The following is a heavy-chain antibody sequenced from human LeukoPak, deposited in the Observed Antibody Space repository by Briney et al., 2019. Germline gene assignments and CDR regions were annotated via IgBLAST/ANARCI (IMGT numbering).Heavy chain of an antibody. CDR1: GYSFTNYW. Sequence: GESLKISCKGSGYSFTNYWIGWVRRMPGKGLDWMGIIYPGDSDTRYSPSFRGQATISADKSISTAYLQWSSLKASDTAMYYCARSDYGGNPRFDYWGQGTLVTVSS. V-gene: IGHV5-51*01. CDR3: ARSDYGGNPRFDY. D-gene: IGHD4-23*01. J-gene: IGHJ4*02. CDR2: IYPGDSDT.